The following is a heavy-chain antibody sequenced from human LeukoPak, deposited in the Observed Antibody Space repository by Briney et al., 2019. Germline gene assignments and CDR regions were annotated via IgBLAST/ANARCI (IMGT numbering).Heavy chain of an antibody. CDR2: INTNTGNP. CDR3: ARALSYCSSTSCEKAYYYYYMDV. J-gene: IGHJ6*03. V-gene: IGHV7-4-1*02. CDR1: GYTFTSYG. Sequence: GASVKVSCKASGYTFTSYGISWVRQAPGQGLEWMGWINTNTGNPTYAQGFTGRFVFSLDTSVSTAYLQISSLKAEDTAVYYCARALSYCSSTSCEKAYYYYYMDVWGKGTTVTVSS. D-gene: IGHD2-2*01.